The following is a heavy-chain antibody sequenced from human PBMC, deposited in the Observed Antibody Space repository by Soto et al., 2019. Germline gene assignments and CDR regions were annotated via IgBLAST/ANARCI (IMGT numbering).Heavy chain of an antibody. CDR3: ARDTAAKHYDGRTYYPQFDP. CDR1: GDSINTDYY. D-gene: IGHD3-22*01. J-gene: IGHJ5*02. CDR2: IYYTGGT. V-gene: IGHV4-30-4*02. Sequence: PSDNLGHTCSVSGDSINTDYYWSSIRQPPGKGLEWLGHIYYTGGTFDSASLKSRLSLSVDTSKNQFSLRLRSVTAADTAVYYCARDTAAKHYDGRTYYPQFDPCGHGT.